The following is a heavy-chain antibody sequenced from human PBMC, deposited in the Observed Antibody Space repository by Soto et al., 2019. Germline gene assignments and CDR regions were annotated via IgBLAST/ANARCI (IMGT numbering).Heavy chain of an antibody. CDR1: GYSFTSYW. CDR3: ARQDDYSNPYYYYGMDV. V-gene: IGHV5-51*01. CDR2: IYPGDSDT. D-gene: IGHD4-4*01. J-gene: IGHJ6*02. Sequence: GASLKISCKGSGYSFTSYWIGWVRQMPGKGLEWMGIIYPGDSDTRYSPSFQGQVTISADKSISTAYLQWSSLKASDTAMYYCARQDDYSNPYYYYGMDVWGQGTTVTVSS.